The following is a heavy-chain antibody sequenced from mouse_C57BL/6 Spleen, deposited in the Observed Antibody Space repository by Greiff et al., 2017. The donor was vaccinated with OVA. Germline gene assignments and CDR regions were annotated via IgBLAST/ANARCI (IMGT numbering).Heavy chain of an antibody. CDR2: INPNNGGT. Sequence: EVQLQQSGPELVKPGASVKISCKASGYTFTDYYMNWVKQGPGKSLEWIGDINPNNGGTSYNQKFKGKATLTVDKSSSTAYMELRSLTSEDSAVYYCARRMIYDGYPYAMDYWGQGTSVTVSS. CDR1: GYTFTDYY. CDR3: ARRMIYDGYPYAMDY. V-gene: IGHV1-26*01. J-gene: IGHJ4*01. D-gene: IGHD2-3*01.